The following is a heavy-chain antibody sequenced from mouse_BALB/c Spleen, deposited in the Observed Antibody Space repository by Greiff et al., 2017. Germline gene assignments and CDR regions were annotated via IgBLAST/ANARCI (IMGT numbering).Heavy chain of an antibody. CDR3: AREPNEGGAMDY. J-gene: IGHJ4*01. V-gene: IGHV7-3*02. CDR1: GFTFTDYY. Sequence: EVQRVESGGGLVQPGGSLRLSCATSGFTFTDYYMSWVRQPPGKALEWLGFIRNKANGYTTEYSASVKGRFTISRDNSQSILYLQMNTLRAEDSATYYCAREPNEGGAMDYWGQGTSVTVSS. CDR2: IRNKANGYTT.